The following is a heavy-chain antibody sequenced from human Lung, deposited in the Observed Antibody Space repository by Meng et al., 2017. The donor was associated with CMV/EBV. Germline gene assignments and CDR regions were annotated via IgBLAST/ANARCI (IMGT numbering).Heavy chain of an antibody. CDR2: IIPIFGTA. V-gene: IGHV1-69*05. CDR1: GGTXSSYA. J-gene: IGHJ6*02. Sequence: SXXVSXKASGGTXSSYAISWVRQAPGQGLEWMGGIIPIFGTANYAQKFQGRVTITTDESTSTAYMELSSLRSEDTAVYYCARDRASIAAPVDYYYGMDVWXQGTTVTVSS. CDR3: ARDRASIAAPVDYYYGMDV. D-gene: IGHD6-6*01.